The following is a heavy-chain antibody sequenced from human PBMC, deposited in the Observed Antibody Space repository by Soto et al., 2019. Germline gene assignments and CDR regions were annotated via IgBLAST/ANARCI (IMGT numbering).Heavy chain of an antibody. D-gene: IGHD3-16*02. CDR3: AKLVDYIWGNCRPFDY. CDR1: GFTFSSYA. CDR2: ISGSGGST. J-gene: IGHJ4*02. Sequence: EVQLLESGGGLVQPGGSLRLSCAASGFTFSSYAMSWVRQAPGKGLEWVSAISGSGGSTYYADSVKGRFTVSRDNSKNTLSGQMNSLRAADTDIYYCAKLVDYIWGNCRPFDYLGQGTLVTVSS. V-gene: IGHV3-23*01.